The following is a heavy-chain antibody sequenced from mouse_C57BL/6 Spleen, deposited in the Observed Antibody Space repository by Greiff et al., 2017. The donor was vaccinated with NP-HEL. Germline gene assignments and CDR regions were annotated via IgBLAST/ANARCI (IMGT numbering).Heavy chain of an antibody. CDR3: ARDYSNHCDY. Sequence: EVMLVESGGGLVKPGGSLKLSCAASGFTFSSYAMSWVRQTPEKRLEWVATISDGGSYTYYPDNVKGRFTISRDNAKNNLYLQMSHLKSEDTAMYYCARDYSNHCDYWGQGTTLTVSS. CDR2: ISDGGSYT. CDR1: GFTFSSYA. V-gene: IGHV5-4*03. D-gene: IGHD2-5*01. J-gene: IGHJ2*01.